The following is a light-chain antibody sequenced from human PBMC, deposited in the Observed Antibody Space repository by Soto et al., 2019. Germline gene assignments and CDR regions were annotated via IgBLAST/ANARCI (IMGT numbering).Light chain of an antibody. Sequence: DIQMTQSPSSLSASVGDRVTITCRATQSISSYLNWYQQKPGKAPKLLIYAASSLQIGVPSRFSGSGSGTDFTLSISSLRPEDFATYYCQQTYSSFTFGGGTKVEIK. J-gene: IGKJ4*01. CDR2: AAS. CDR3: QQTYSSFT. CDR1: QSISSY. V-gene: IGKV1-39*01.